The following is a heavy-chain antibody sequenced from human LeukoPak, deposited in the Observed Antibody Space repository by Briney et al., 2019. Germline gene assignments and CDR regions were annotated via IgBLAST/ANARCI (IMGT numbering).Heavy chain of an antibody. CDR3: ARREDYYGSGSYYFDY. J-gene: IGHJ4*02. V-gene: IGHV3-21*01. CDR1: GFTFSTYN. CDR2: ISGSNSYI. D-gene: IGHD3-10*01. Sequence: AGGSLRLSCAASGFTFSTYNMNWVRQAPGKGLEWVSSISGSNSYIHYADSVKGRFTISRDNAESSLYLQMNSLRVEDTAVYYCARREDYYGSGSYYFDYWGQGTLVTVSS.